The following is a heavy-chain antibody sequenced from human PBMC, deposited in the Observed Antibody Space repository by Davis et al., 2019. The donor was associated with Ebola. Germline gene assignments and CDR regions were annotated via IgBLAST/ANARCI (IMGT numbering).Heavy chain of an antibody. CDR2: ISGSGAGT. CDR1: GFTFSNYD. J-gene: IGHJ6*04. V-gene: IGHV3-23*01. D-gene: IGHD1-26*01. Sequence: GGSLRLSCAASGFTFSNYDMSWIRQVPGKGLEWISGISGSGAGTYYADSVKGRFTISRDNSKNTLYLQMNSLRTEDTAVYLCAKAKWEVEYHYSGMDVWGKGTTVTVSS. CDR3: AKAKWEVEYHYSGMDV.